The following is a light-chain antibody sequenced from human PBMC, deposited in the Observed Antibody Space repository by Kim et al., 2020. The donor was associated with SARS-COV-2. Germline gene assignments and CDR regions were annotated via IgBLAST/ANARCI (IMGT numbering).Light chain of an antibody. Sequence: EIVMTQSPAALSVSPGERATLSCRASQSVSSNLAWYQQKPGQAPRLLIYGASTRATGIPARFSGSGSGTEFTLTISSLQSEDFAVYYCQQYNNWPRTFGQGTNLDI. V-gene: IGKV3-15*01. CDR2: GAS. J-gene: IGKJ2*02. CDR1: QSVSSN. CDR3: QQYNNWPRT.